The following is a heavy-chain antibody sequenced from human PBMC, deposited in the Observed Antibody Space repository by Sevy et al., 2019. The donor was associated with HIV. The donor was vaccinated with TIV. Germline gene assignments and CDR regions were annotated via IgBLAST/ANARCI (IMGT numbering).Heavy chain of an antibody. V-gene: IGHV3-7*01. J-gene: IGHJ4*02. CDR2: IKQDGSEK. Sequence: GGSPRLSCTASGFTFSSYWMSWVRQAPGKGLEWVANIKQDGSEKYYVDSVKGRFTISRDNAKNSLYLQMNSLRAEDTAVYYCASGSMIEGFDYWGQGTLVTVSS. D-gene: IGHD3-22*01. CDR1: GFTFSSYW. CDR3: ASGSMIEGFDY.